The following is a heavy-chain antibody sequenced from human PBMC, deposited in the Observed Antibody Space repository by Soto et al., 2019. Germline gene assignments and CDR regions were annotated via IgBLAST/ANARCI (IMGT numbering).Heavy chain of an antibody. D-gene: IGHD2-15*01. CDR1: GYTFTGYY. CDR3: AGAGVVVAAKLDY. V-gene: IGHV1-2*02. J-gene: IGHJ4*02. CDR2: INPNSRRT. Sequence: GASVKVSCKASGYTFTGYYMHWVRPAPGQGREWMVCINPNSRRTNYAQKFQGRVTMTRDTFISTDYMELSRVRSDDTAVYYCAGAGVVVAAKLDYWAQGALVNVSS.